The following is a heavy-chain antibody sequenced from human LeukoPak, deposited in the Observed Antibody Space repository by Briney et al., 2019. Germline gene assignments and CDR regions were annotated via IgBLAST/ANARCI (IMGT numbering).Heavy chain of an antibody. CDR1: GYTHTELS. CDR2: FDPEDGET. Sequence: SVKVSCKVSGYTHTELSMHWVRHTPVNPPKQKGEFDPEDGETIYAQKFQGRVTMTEDTSTDTAYMELSSLRSEDTAVYYCATGYSSGWTWYNWFDPWGQGTLVTVSS. V-gene: IGHV1-24*01. CDR3: ATGYSSGWTWYNWFDP. D-gene: IGHD6-19*01. J-gene: IGHJ5*02.